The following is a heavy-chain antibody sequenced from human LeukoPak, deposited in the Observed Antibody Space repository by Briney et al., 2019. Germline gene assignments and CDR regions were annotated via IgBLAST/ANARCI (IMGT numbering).Heavy chain of an antibody. CDR3: ARHAETLYCSSTSCYLDYFDY. CDR1: GGSISSYY. D-gene: IGHD2-2*01. V-gene: IGHV4-59*08. J-gene: IGHJ4*02. Sequence: SGTLSLTCTVSGGSISSYYWSWIRQPPGKGLGWIGYIYYSGSANYNPSLKSRVTISVDTSKNQFSRKLRSLTAADTAVYYCARHAETLYCSSTSCYLDYFDYWGQGTLVTVSS. CDR2: IYYSGSA.